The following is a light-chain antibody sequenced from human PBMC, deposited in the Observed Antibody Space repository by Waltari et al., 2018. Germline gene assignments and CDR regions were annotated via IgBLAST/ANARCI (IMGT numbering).Light chain of an antibody. V-gene: IGKV3-20*01. J-gene: IGKJ1*01. CDR2: GAS. CDR1: QSVSRT. CDR3: QHYVRLPAT. Sequence: IVLTQSPGTLSLSPGERATLSCRASQSVSRTLAWYQKKPGQAPRLLIYGASTRATGIPDRFSGSGSGTDFSLTISRLEPEDFAVYYCQHYVRLPATFGQGTKVEIK.